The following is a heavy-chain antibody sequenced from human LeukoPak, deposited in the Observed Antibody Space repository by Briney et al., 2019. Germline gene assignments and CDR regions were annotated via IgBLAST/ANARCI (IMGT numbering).Heavy chain of an antibody. J-gene: IGHJ6*02. V-gene: IGHV4-59*01. CDR2: IYYSGST. Sequence: SESLPLTCTVSGVSISSYYWSWIRQPPGKGLEWIGYIYYSGSTNYNPSLKSRVTISVDTSKNQFPLKLSSVTDADTAVYYCARRLPGYFYYMDVWGQGTTVTVSS. CDR1: GVSISSYY. D-gene: IGHD2-15*01. CDR3: ARRLPGYFYYMDV.